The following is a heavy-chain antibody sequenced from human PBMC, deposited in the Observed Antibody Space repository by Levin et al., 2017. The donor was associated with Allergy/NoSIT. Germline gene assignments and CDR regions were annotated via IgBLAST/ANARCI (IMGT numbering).Heavy chain of an antibody. CDR3: ATGMYYYESSGYPLGY. V-gene: IGHV3-66*01. D-gene: IGHD3-22*01. CDR1: GFTVSRNY. CDR2: ILSGGST. J-gene: IGHJ4*02. Sequence: TGGSLRLSCAASGFTVSRNYMTWVRQAPGKGLEWVSIILSGGSTYYADSVKGRFTISRDISQNMLYLQMNSLRAEDTAVYYCATGMYYYESSGYPLGYWGQGTLATVSS.